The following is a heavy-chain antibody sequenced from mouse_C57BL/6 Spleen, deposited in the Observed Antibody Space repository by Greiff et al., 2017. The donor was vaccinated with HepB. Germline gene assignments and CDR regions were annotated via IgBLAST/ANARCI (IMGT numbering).Heavy chain of an antibody. CDR3: ARGTTVVAHWYFDV. CDR2: ISYDGSN. J-gene: IGHJ1*03. CDR1: GYSITSGYY. D-gene: IGHD1-1*01. V-gene: IGHV3-6*01. Sequence: DVQLQESGPGLVKPSQSLSLTCSVTGYSITSGYYWNWIRQFPGNKREWMGYISYDGSNNYNPSLKNRTPITRDTSKNQFFLKLNSVTTEDTATYYCARGTTVVAHWYFDVWGTGTTVTVSS.